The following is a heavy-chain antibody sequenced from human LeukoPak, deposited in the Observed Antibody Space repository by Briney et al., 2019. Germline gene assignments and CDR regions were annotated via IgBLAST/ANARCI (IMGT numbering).Heavy chain of an antibody. CDR1: GAFISSGGFY. D-gene: IGHD3-10*01. CDR2: IYYSGST. CDR3: ARAGGLRGLNWFDP. J-gene: IGHJ5*02. Sequence: PSETLSLTCTVSGAFISSGGFYWSWLRQPPGKGLEWIAYIYYSGSTNYNPSLKSRVTISVDTSKNQFSLKLSSVTAADTAVYYCARAGGLRGLNWFDPWGQGTLVTVSS. V-gene: IGHV4-61*08.